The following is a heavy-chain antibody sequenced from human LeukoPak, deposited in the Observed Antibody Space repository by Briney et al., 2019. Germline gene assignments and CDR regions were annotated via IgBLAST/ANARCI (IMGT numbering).Heavy chain of an antibody. CDR3: ARGGDLGYSYGDAFDI. CDR1: GYTLTELS. Sequence: ASVKDSCKASGYTLTELSMHWVRQAPGKGLEWMGGFDPEDGETIYAQKFQGRVTMTEDTSTDTAYMELSSLRSEDTAVYYCARGGDLGYSYGDAFDIWGQGTMVTVSS. V-gene: IGHV1-24*01. CDR2: FDPEDGET. D-gene: IGHD5-18*01. J-gene: IGHJ3*02.